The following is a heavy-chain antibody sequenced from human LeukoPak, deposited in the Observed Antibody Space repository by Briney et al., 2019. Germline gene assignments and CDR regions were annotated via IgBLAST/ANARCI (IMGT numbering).Heavy chain of an antibody. CDR2: ISWNSGSI. CDR3: ARVGGGLRAFDI. J-gene: IGHJ3*02. Sequence: PGGSLRLSCAASGFTFDDYAMHWVRQAPGKGLEWVSGISWNSGSIGYADSVKGRFTISRDNAKNTLYLQMNSLRAEDTAVYYCARVGGGLRAFDIWGQGTMVTGSS. CDR1: GFTFDDYA. D-gene: IGHD5-12*01. V-gene: IGHV3-9*01.